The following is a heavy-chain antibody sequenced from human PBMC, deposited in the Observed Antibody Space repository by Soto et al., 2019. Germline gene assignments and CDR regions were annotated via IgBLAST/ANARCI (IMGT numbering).Heavy chain of an antibody. Sequence: GESLKISCKGSGYTFSTYCIAWVRQMPGKGLEWMGIIYPGDSDTKYSPAFQGQVTISADKSINTAYLQWTSLEASDTAMYYCARKFAPEFFDSWGQGPLLTLSS. V-gene: IGHV5-51*01. CDR2: IYPGDSDT. CDR3: ARKFAPEFFDS. CDR1: GYTFSTYC. J-gene: IGHJ4*02. D-gene: IGHD3-10*01.